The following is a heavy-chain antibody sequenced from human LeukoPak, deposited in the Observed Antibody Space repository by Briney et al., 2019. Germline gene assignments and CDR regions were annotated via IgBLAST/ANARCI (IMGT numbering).Heavy chain of an antibody. D-gene: IGHD3-22*01. V-gene: IGHV3-21*01. CDR3: ARESDDSSGYYIDY. CDR1: GFTFSSYE. CDR2: ISSSSSYI. J-gene: IGHJ4*02. Sequence: GGSLRLSCAASGFTFSSYEMNWVRQAPGKGLEWVSSISSSSSYIYHADSVKGRFTISRDNAKNSLYLQMNSLGAEDTAVYYCARESDDSSGYYIDYWGQGTLVTVSS.